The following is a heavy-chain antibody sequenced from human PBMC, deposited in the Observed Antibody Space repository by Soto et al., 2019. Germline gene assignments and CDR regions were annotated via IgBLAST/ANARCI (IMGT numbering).Heavy chain of an antibody. CDR1: GFTFSSYS. J-gene: IGHJ4*02. CDR2: ISSSSSYI. Sequence: PGGSLRLSCAASGFTFSSYSMNWVRQAPGKGLEWVSSISSSSSYIYYADSVKGRCTISRDNAKDSLYLQMNSLRAEDTAVYYCARYTYSSSSRMWYFDYWGQGTVVTVSS. CDR3: ARYTYSSSSRMWYFDY. D-gene: IGHD6-6*01. V-gene: IGHV3-21*01.